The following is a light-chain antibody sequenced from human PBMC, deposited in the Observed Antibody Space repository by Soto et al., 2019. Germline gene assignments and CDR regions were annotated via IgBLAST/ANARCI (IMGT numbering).Light chain of an antibody. Sequence: QSALTQPPSVSGSPGQSVSISCTGTSSDIGTYISVSWYQQPPGTAPKLIIYAVSNRPSGVPDRFSGSKSGNTASLTISGLQAEDEANYYCSFFASRTTSDVFGSGTQLTVL. CDR2: AVS. V-gene: IGLV2-18*01. CDR3: SFFASRTTSDV. CDR1: SSDIGTYIS. J-gene: IGLJ7*01.